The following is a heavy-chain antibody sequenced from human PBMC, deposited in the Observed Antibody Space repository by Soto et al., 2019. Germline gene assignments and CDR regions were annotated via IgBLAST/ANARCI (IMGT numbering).Heavy chain of an antibody. CDR1: GYTFTRYG. V-gene: IGHV1-3*01. CDR2: INAGNGNT. CDR3: ARDVAAAGHDD. D-gene: IGHD6-13*01. Sequence: GASVKVSCKASGYTFTRYGMHWVRQAPGQRLEWMGWINAGNGNTKYSQKFQGRVTITRDTSASTAYMELSSLRSEDTAVYYCARDVAAAGHDDWGQGTLVTVSS. J-gene: IGHJ4*02.